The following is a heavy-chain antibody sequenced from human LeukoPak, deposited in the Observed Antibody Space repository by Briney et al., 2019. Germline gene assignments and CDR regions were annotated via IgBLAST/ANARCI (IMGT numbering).Heavy chain of an antibody. Sequence: SETLSLTCAVYSGSFNDYCWIWLHQPPRGGLEWIGEIYSGGSANYDPSLKGRLAISVDPSKSQFSLKLSSLTAADTAVYFCARGVVDYSTRSGYLSHWGQGTLVTVSS. CDR3: ARGVVDYSTRSGYLSH. V-gene: IGHV4-34*01. CDR2: IYSGGSA. CDR1: SGSFNDYC. D-gene: IGHD3-22*01. J-gene: IGHJ4*02.